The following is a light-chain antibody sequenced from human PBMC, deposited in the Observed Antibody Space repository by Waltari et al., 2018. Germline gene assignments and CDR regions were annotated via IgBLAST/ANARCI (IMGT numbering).Light chain of an antibody. Sequence: DIVMTQSPDSLAVSLGERDTINCKSSQRVLYSSHNKYYLAWYQQKPGQPPKLLIYWASTRESGVPDRFSGSGSGTDFTLTISSLQAEDVAVYYCQQYYSTPLTFGGGTKVEIK. CDR1: QRVLYSSHNKYY. CDR3: QQYYSTPLT. J-gene: IGKJ4*01. V-gene: IGKV4-1*01. CDR2: WAS.